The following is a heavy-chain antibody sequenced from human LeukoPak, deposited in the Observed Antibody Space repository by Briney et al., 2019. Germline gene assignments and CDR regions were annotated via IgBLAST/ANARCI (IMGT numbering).Heavy chain of an antibody. J-gene: IGHJ4*02. D-gene: IGHD2-15*01. V-gene: IGHV3-30*18. CDR1: GFTFSSYG. Sequence: GGSLRLSCAASGFTFSSYGMHWVRQAPGKGLEWVAVISYDGSNKDYADSVKGRFTISRDNSKNTLYLQMNSLRAEDTAVYYCAKDRDLPQWWGYYFDYWGQGTLVTVSS. CDR2: ISYDGSNK. CDR3: AKDRDLPQWWGYYFDY.